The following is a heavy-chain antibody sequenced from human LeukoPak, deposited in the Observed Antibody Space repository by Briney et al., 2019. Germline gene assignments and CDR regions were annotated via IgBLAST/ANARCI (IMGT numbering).Heavy chain of an antibody. Sequence: GGSLRLSCAASGFTFSSYGMHWVRHAPGKGLEWVAVIWYDGSNKYYADSVKGRFTISRDNSKNTLYLQMNSLRAEDTAVYYCARDEGAAYFDYWGQGTLVTVSS. D-gene: IGHD1-26*01. CDR1: GFTFSSYG. CDR3: ARDEGAAYFDY. J-gene: IGHJ4*02. V-gene: IGHV3-33*01. CDR2: IWYDGSNK.